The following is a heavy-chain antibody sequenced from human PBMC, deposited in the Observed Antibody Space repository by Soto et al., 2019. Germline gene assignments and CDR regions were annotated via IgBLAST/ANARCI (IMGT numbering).Heavy chain of an antibody. CDR3: ATAEVDY. V-gene: IGHV3-74*01. J-gene: IGHJ4*02. Sequence: EVQLVESGEGSVQPGGSLRLSCAASGFTFGNYWMHWVRQAPGKGLEWVSRMNSDGSTTNYADSVKGRFTVSRDNAKNTLYLQMNSLRAEDTAVYYCATAEVDYWGPGTLVTVSS. CDR1: GFTFGNYW. CDR2: MNSDGSTT.